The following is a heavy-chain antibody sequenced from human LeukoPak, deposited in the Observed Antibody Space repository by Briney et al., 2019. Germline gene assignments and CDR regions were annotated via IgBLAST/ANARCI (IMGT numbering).Heavy chain of an antibody. J-gene: IGHJ4*02. V-gene: IGHV4-39*07. Sequence: PSGTLSLTCTVSGGSISSSSYYWGWIRQPPGKGLEWIGSIYYSGSTYYNPSLKSRVTISVDTSKNQFSLKLSSVTAADTAVYYCARGLIVATMEYYFDYWGQGTLVTVSS. D-gene: IGHD5-12*01. CDR1: GGSISSSSYY. CDR3: ARGLIVATMEYYFDY. CDR2: IYYSGST.